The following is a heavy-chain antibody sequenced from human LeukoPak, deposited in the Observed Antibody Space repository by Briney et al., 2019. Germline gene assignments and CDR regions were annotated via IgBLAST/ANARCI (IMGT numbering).Heavy chain of an antibody. CDR2: ISFNGGTK. J-gene: IGHJ4*02. D-gene: IGHD6-19*01. V-gene: IGHV3-30*18. CDR1: GCTFKEHA. CDR3: AKGLSAGTIDY. Sequence: TGGSLRLFCAASGCTFKEHAIHWVRQAPGKGLEWVADISFNGGTKYYADSVKGRCTISSANSKGTSFLQMYSLRRNTTAHYFRAKGLSAGTIDYWGQGALVTVSS.